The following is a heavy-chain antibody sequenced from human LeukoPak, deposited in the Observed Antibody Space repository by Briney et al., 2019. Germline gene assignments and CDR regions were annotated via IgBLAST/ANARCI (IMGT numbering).Heavy chain of an antibody. CDR2: MNPNSGNS. CDR1: GYTFTSHD. J-gene: IGHJ4*02. V-gene: IGHV1-8*01. CDR3: AIMSRVDTGKSPFDD. D-gene: IGHD5-18*01. Sequence: GASVNVSCKASGYTFTSHDINWVRQAAGQGLEWMGWMNPNSGNSGYAQNFQGRVTMTRDTSTSTVYMELSSLRSEDTAMYYCAIMSRVDTGKSPFDDWGQGSLVTVSS.